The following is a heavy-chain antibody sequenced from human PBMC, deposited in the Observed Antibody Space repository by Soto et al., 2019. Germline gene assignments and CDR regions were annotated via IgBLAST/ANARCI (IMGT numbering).Heavy chain of an antibody. D-gene: IGHD3-22*01. CDR2: IIISSSSI. Sequence: GGSLRLSCAASVFTFSSYAMSWVRQAPGKGLEWVSSIIISSSSIYYADSLKGRFTISRDNAKNSLYLHMNSLTAEDTAVYYCARGYDTSGYWTAFDSWGQEALVTVSS. V-gene: IGHV3-21*01. CDR1: VFTFSSYA. CDR3: ARGYDTSGYWTAFDS. J-gene: IGHJ4*02.